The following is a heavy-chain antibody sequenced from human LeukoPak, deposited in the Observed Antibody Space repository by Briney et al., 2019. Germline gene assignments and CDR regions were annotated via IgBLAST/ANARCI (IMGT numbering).Heavy chain of an antibody. D-gene: IGHD3-3*01. CDR3: AGRRFLEWR. J-gene: IGHJ4*02. V-gene: IGHV3-30*02. CDR1: GFTFTAYG. CDR2: VRYNGNDK. Sequence: GGSLRLSCAASGFTFTAYGMQWVRQAPGKGLEWVAFVRYNGNDKYYADSVKGRFTISRDNSKNAVDLQMDSLRAEDTAVYYCAGRRFLEWRWGQGTLVTVSS.